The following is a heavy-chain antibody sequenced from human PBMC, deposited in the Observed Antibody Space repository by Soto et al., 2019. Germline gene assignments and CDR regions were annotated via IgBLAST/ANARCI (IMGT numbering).Heavy chain of an antibody. CDR2: ISGSGGST. CDR3: AKSAYVYGDYLLYYFDY. CDR1: GFTFSSYA. V-gene: IGHV3-23*01. J-gene: IGHJ4*02. Sequence: GGSLRLSCAASGFTFSSYAMSWVRQAPGKGLEWVSAISGSGGSTYYADSVKGRFTISRDNSKNTLYLQMNSLRAEDTAVYYCAKSAYVYGDYLLYYFDYWGQGTLVTVS. D-gene: IGHD4-17*01.